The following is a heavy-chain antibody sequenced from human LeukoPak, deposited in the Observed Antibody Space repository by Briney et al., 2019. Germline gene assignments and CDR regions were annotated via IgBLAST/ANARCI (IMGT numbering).Heavy chain of an antibody. V-gene: IGHV3-23*01. CDR3: AKDARRSSGWYFFDH. CDR2: ISDGGSRT. J-gene: IGHJ4*02. D-gene: IGHD6-19*01. Sequence: GGSVRLSCAASGFVFSSQDMGWVRQAPGKGLEWVSAISDGGSRTYYADSVKGRFTISRDNSKNTLHLQMDSLRAEDTAVYYCAKDARRSSGWYFFDHWGQGTLVTVSS. CDR1: GFVFSSQD.